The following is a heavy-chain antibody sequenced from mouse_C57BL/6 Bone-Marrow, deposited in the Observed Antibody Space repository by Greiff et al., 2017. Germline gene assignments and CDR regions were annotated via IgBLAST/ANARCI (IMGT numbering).Heavy chain of an antibody. CDR3: ARDYGTFFAY. Sequence: VQLPQSGPELVKPGASVKISCKASGYTFTDYYMNWVKQSHGKSLEWIGDINPNNGGTSYNQKFKGKATLTVDKSSSTAYMELRSLTSEDAAVYYCARDYGTFFAYWGQGTLVTVSA. V-gene: IGHV1-26*01. CDR1: GYTFTDYY. CDR2: INPNNGGT. J-gene: IGHJ3*01. D-gene: IGHD1-1*01.